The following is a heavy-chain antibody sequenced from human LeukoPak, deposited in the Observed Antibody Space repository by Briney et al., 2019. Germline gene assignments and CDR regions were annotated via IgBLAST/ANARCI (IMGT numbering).Heavy chain of an antibody. J-gene: IGHJ4*02. V-gene: IGHV1-69*13. CDR3: AVTYYYDSSGYYRVGPQYFDY. CDR1: GGTFISYA. CDR2: IIPIFGTA. D-gene: IGHD3-22*01. Sequence: ASVKVSCKASGGTFISYAISWVRLAPGQGLEWMGGIIPIFGTANYAQKFQGRVTITADESTSTAYMELSSLRSEDTAVYYCAVTYYYDSSGYYRVGPQYFDYWGQGTLVTVSS.